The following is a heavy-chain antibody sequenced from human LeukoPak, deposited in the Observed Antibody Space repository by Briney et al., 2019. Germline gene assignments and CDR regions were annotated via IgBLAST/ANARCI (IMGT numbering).Heavy chain of an antibody. CDR2: IYHSGST. V-gene: IGHV4-4*02. J-gene: IGHJ4*02. CDR1: GGSISSSNW. CDR3: ARVLRGGLEYFDY. Sequence: SGTLSLTCAVSGGSISSSNWWSWVRQPPGKGLEWIGEIYHSGSTNYNPSLKRRVTLSVGKSKNQFSLKLSSVTAADTAVYYCARVLRGGLEYFDYWGQGTLVTVSS.